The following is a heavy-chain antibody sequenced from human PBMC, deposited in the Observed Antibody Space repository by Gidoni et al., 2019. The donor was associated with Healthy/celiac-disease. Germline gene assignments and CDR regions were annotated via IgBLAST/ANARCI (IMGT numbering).Heavy chain of an antibody. CDR3: AREAYYYDSSGYILGSYFDY. CDR1: GCTFSSES. J-gene: IGHJ4*02. D-gene: IGHD3-22*01. V-gene: IGHV3-21*01. CDR2: ISSISIYI. Sequence: EVQLVESGGGLVKPGGSLRRSCAASGCTFSSESMNGVRQAPGKGLEWVSSISSISIYIYYAASVKCRFTISRDNAKNSLYLQMNSLRAEDTAVYYCAREAYYYDSSGYILGSYFDYWGQGTLVTVSS.